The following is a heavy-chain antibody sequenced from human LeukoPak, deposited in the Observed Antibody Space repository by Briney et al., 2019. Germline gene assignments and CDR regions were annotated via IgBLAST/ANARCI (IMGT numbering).Heavy chain of an antibody. Sequence: GRSLRLSCAASGFTFADYAMHWVRQAPGKGLEWVSGISWNSGSIGYADSVKGRFTISRDNAKNSLYLQMNSLRAEDTALYYCAKATPVGDYYYYGMDVWGQGTTVTVSS. J-gene: IGHJ6*02. CDR3: AKATPVGDYYYYGMDV. CDR2: ISWNSGSI. V-gene: IGHV3-9*01. D-gene: IGHD3-10*01. CDR1: GFTFADYA.